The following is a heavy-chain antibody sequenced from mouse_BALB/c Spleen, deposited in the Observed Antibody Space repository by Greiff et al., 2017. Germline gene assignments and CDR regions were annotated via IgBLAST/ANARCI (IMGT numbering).Heavy chain of an antibody. CDR2: IYPSDSYT. V-gene: IGHV1-69*02. CDR1: GYTFTSYW. D-gene: IGHD1-1*01. J-gene: IGHJ2*01. CDR3: TRSYYGSSHDY. Sequence: QVHVKQPGAELVRPGASVKLSCKASGYTFTSYWINWVKQRPGQGLEWIGNIYPSDSYTNYNQKFKDKATLTVDKSSSTAYMQLSSPTSEDSAVYYCTRSYYGSSHDYWGQGTTLTVSS.